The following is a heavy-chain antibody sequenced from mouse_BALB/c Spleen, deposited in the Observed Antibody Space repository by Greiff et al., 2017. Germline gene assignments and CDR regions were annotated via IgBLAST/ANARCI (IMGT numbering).Heavy chain of an antibody. D-gene: IGHD2-4*01. CDR2: ISDGGSYT. CDR3: ARGDYYDYPFAY. V-gene: IGHV5-4*02. CDR1: GFTFSDYY. J-gene: IGHJ3*01. Sequence: DVMLVESGGGLVKPGGSLKLSCAASGFTFSDYYMYWVRQTPEKRLEWVATISDGGSYTYYPDSVKGRFTISRDNAKNNLYLQMSSLKSEDTAMYYCARGDYYDYPFAYWGQGTLVTVSA.